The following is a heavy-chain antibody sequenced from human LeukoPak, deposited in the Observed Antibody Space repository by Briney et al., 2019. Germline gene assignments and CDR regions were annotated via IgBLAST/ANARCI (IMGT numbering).Heavy chain of an antibody. CDR1: GFTFSSYS. J-gene: IGHJ4*02. D-gene: IGHD6-19*01. CDR2: ISSSSYI. CDR3: ARDIEQWPEYYFDY. Sequence: PGGSLRLSCAASGFTFSSYSMNWVRQAPGKGLEWVSSISSSSYIYYADSVKGRFTISRDNAKNSLYLQMNSLRAEDTAVYYCARDIEQWPEYYFDYWGQGTLVTVSS. V-gene: IGHV3-21*01.